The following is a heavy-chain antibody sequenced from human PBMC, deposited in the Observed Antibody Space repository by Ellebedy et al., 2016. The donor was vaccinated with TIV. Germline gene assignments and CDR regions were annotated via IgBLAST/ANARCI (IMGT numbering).Heavy chain of an antibody. CDR2: ISYDGSNK. CDR3: AGDY. CDR1: GFTFSSYG. Sequence: GESLKISCAASGFTFSSYGMHWVRQAPGKGLEWVAVISYDGSNKYYADSVKGRFTISRDNSKNTLYLQMNSLRAEDTAVYYCAGDYWGQGTLVTVSS. J-gene: IGHJ4*02. V-gene: IGHV3-30*03.